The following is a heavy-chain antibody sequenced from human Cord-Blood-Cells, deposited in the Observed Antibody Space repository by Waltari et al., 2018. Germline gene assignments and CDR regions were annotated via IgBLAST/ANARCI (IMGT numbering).Heavy chain of an antibody. CDR3: TTDVRWAFDY. Sequence: EVQLVESGGGLVKPGGSLRLSCAASGFTFSNAWMSWFRQAPGKGLEWVGHIKSKTDGGTTDYAAPVKGRFTISRDDSKNTLYLQMNSLKTEDTAVYYCTTDVRWAFDYWGQGTLVTVSS. CDR1: GFTFSNAW. J-gene: IGHJ4*02. D-gene: IGHD1-26*01. V-gene: IGHV3-15*01. CDR2: IKSKTDGGTT.